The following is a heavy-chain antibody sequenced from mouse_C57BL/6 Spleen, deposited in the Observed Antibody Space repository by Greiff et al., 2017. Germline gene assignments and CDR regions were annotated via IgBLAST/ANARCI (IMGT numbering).Heavy chain of an antibody. Sequence: QVQLQQPGAELVKPGASVKMSCKASGYTFTSYGISWVKQRTGQGLEWIGEIYPRSGNTYYNEKFKGKATLTADKSSSTAYMELRSLTSEDSAVYFCARKERDPYFDYWGQGTTLTVSS. CDR3: ARKERDPYFDY. CDR2: IYPRSGNT. D-gene: IGHD3-3*01. J-gene: IGHJ2*01. V-gene: IGHV1-81*01. CDR1: GYTFTSYG.